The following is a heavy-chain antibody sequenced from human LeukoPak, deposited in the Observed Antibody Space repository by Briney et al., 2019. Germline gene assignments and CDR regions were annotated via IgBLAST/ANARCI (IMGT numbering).Heavy chain of an antibody. CDR1: GFTFSSYG. CDR2: ISYDGSNK. D-gene: IGHD6-19*01. CDR3: AKSEGIAVAGTSVY. J-gene: IGHJ4*02. Sequence: GGSLRLSCAASGFTFSSYGMHWVRQAPGKGLEWVAVISYDGSNKYYTDSVKARFTISRDNSKNTLYLQMNSLRAEDTAVYYCAKSEGIAVAGTSVYWGQGTLVTVSS. V-gene: IGHV3-30*18.